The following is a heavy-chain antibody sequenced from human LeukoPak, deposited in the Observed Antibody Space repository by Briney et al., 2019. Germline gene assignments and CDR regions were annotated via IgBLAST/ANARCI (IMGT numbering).Heavy chain of an antibody. CDR2: IIPIFGTA. J-gene: IGHJ6*03. CDR1: GYTFTSYY. V-gene: IGHV1-69*13. Sequence: SVKVSCKASGYTFTSYYMHWVRQAPGQGLEWMGGIIPIFGTANYAQKFQGRVTITADESTSTAYMELSSLRSEDTAVYYCARASYANYYGSGSYYNQFLYYYMDVWGKGTTVIVSS. D-gene: IGHD3-10*01. CDR3: ARASYANYYGSGSYYNQFLYYYMDV.